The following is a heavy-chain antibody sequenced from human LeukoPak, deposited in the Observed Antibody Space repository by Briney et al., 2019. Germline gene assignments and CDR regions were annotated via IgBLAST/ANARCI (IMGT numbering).Heavy chain of an antibody. CDR3: AKEALGLYCSSTSCPGGAFDI. CDR1: GFTFSSYG. J-gene: IGHJ3*02. CDR2: IRYDGSNK. Sequence: GGSLRLSCAASGFTFSSYGMHWVRQAPGKGLEWVAFIRYDGSNKYYADSVKGRFTISRDNSKNTLYLQMNSLRAEDTAVYYCAKEALGLYCSSTSCPGGAFDIWGQGTMVTVSS. D-gene: IGHD2-2*01. V-gene: IGHV3-30*02.